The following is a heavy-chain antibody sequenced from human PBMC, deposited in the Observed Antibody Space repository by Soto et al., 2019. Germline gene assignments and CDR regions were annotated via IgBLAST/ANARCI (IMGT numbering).Heavy chain of an antibody. CDR3: STRAYDTNGYYRFDP. D-gene: IGHD3-22*01. Sequence: SETLSLTCAVYGGSFSGHSWTWIRQSPGKGLEWIGDINHSGRVNYSPSLKSRVTISLDTSKNQFSLTLSAVAAADTAMYYCSTRAYDTNGYYRFDPWGQGTLVTVSS. V-gene: IGHV4-34*01. CDR2: INHSGRV. CDR1: GGSFSGHS. J-gene: IGHJ5*01.